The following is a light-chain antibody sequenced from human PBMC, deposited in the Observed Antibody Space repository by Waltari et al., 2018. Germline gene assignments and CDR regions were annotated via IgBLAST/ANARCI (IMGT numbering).Light chain of an antibody. CDR3: QQYDSESYT. Sequence: DIQMTQSPSTLSASVGDKVTNTCRAKESISIWLAWYQNKPGTAPKLLIYRASTLERGVPSRFSGAGSGTEFTLTISSLQPDDFATYYCQQYDSESYTFGQGTKLEIK. CDR1: ESISIW. CDR2: RAS. V-gene: IGKV1-5*03. J-gene: IGKJ2*01.